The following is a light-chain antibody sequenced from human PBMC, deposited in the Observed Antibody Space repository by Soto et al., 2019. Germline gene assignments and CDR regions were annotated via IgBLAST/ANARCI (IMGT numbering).Light chain of an antibody. J-gene: IGKJ5*01. V-gene: IGKV3-11*01. CDR2: DTS. Sequence: EIVLTQSPATLSLSPGERATLSCSVSQSIHKQLVWYQQKPGQAPRLVIYDTSNRATGIPARFRGSGSGTDFTLIISSLEPEDLALYYCQQRHTWPPSFGQGTRLDIK. CDR3: QQRHTWPPS. CDR1: QSIHKQ.